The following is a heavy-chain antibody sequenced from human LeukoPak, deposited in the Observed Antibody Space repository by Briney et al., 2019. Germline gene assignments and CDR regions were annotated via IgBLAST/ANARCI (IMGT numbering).Heavy chain of an antibody. D-gene: IGHD2-2*01. V-gene: IGHV3-73*01. CDR3: ATGHCSSTSCYGLPYFGY. CDR1: GFTFSGSA. Sequence: PGGSLRLSCAASGFTFSGSAMHWVRQASGKGLEWVARIRSKANSYATAYAASVKGRFTISRDDSKNTAYLQMNSLKTEDTAVYYCATGHCSSTSCYGLPYFGYWGQGTLVTVSS. J-gene: IGHJ4*02. CDR2: IRSKANSYAT.